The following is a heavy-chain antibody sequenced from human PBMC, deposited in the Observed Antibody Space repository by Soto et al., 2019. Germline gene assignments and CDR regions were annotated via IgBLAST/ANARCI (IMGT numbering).Heavy chain of an antibody. CDR3: AKEGYCSSTSCYSSAASWFDP. J-gene: IGHJ5*02. CDR1: GFTFSSYG. D-gene: IGHD2-2*01. V-gene: IGHV3-30*18. CDR2: ISYDGSNK. Sequence: PGGSLRLSCAASGFTFSSYGMHWVRQAPGKGLEWVAVISYDGSNKYYADSVKGRFTISRDNSKNTLYLQMSSLRAEDTAVYYCAKEGYCSSTSCYSSAASWFDPWGQGTLVTVSS.